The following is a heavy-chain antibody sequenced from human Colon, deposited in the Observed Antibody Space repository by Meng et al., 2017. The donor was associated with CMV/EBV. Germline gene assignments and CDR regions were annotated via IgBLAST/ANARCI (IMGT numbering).Heavy chain of an antibody. D-gene: IGHD1-7*01. V-gene: IGHV3-23*01. J-gene: IGHJ4*02. Sequence: QLLECGGGLVQPGGSLGLSCAGSGFSFSNYAMTWVRQAPGKGLEWVSVISGSADDTCYAYSVKGRFTISRDNSKNTLYLQMSRLRGDDTAVYYCAKGLHKWNSLFDYSGQGTLVTVSS. CDR2: ISGSADDT. CDR3: AKGLHKWNSLFDY. CDR1: GFSFSNYA.